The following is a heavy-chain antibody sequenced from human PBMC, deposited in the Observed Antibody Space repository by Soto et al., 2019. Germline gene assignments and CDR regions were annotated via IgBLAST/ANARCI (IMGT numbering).Heavy chain of an antibody. D-gene: IGHD1-26*01. CDR1: GFTFSSYA. Sequence: SCAASGFTFSSYAMHWVRQAPGKGLEWVAVISYDGSNKYYADSVKGRFTISRDNSKNTLYLQMNSLRAEDTAVYYCARGQWELLPYYYYGMDVWGQGTTVTVSS. CDR3: ARGQWELLPYYYYGMDV. V-gene: IGHV3-30-3*01. J-gene: IGHJ6*02. CDR2: ISYDGSNK.